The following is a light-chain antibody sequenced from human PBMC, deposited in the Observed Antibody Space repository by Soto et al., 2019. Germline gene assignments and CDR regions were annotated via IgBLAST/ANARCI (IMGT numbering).Light chain of an antibody. Sequence: DIVLTQSPATLSSFPGDRVTLSCRASQFINTRLAWYQHRPGQPPRLLIYQTTIRAAGIPARCSASGTGTDFTLTISDVQPEDFAVYYCHQRQSWPRTFGQGTKVDIK. V-gene: IGKV3-11*01. CDR2: QTT. J-gene: IGKJ1*01. CDR1: QFINTR. CDR3: HQRQSWPRT.